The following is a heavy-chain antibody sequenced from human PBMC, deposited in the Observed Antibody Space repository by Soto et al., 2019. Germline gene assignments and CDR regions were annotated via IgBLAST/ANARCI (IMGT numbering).Heavy chain of an antibody. CDR3: ARARYGEVGWFDP. Sequence: QLQLQESGPGLVKPSETLSLTCTVSGGSISSSSYYWGWIRQPPGKGLEGIGSIYYSGSTYYNPSLKSRVTISVDTSKNKFSLKQSSVTAADPAVYYCARARYGEVGWFDPWGQGTLVTVSS. CDR2: IYYSGST. V-gene: IGHV4-39*01. CDR1: GGSISSSSYY. J-gene: IGHJ5*02. D-gene: IGHD4-17*01.